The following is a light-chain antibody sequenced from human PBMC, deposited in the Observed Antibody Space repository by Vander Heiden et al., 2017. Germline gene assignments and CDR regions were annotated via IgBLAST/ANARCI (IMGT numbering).Light chain of an antibody. CDR3: MQGSHWPLT. J-gene: IGKJ4*01. V-gene: IGKV2-30*01. CDR2: RVS. CDR1: QSLVNSDGNTY. Sequence: DVVMTLSPLSLPVTLGQAAAISCRSSQSLVNSDGNTYLSWFQKRPGQSPRRLIYRVSNRDSGVPDRISGSGSGTDFTLKISRVEAEDVGVYFCMQGSHWPLTFGGGTRVEIK.